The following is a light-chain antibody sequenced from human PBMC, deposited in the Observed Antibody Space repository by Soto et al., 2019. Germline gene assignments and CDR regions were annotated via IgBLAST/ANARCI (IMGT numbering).Light chain of an antibody. CDR3: LQHNAFPLT. Sequence: DIVMTQSPLSLPVTPGEAASISCRSSQSVLHKNGNNYFNWYLQKPGQSPQLLIYFVSNLESGVPSRFSGSGFGTEFTLTISSLQPEDFATYYCLQHNAFPLTFGQGTRLEIK. CDR1: QSVLHKNGNNY. J-gene: IGKJ5*01. V-gene: IGKV2-28*01. CDR2: FVS.